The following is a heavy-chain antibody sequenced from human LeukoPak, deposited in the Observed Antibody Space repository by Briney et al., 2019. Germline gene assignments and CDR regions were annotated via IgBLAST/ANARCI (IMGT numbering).Heavy chain of an antibody. CDR2: IKQDGSEK. V-gene: IGHV3-7*01. J-gene: IGHJ4*02. CDR1: GFTFSSYW. Sequence: GGSLRLSCAASGFTFSSYWMSWVRQAPGKGLEWVANIKQDGSEKYYVDSVKGRFTIPRDNAKNSLYLQMDSLRAEDTAVYYCARDHQGYYDFWSGYYAKNFDYWGQGTLVTVSS. CDR3: ARDHQGYYDFWSGYYAKNFDY. D-gene: IGHD3-3*01.